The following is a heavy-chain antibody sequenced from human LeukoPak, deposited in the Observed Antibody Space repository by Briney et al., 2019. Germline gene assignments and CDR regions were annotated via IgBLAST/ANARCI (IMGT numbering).Heavy chain of an antibody. CDR1: AGSFSDYY. V-gene: IGHV4-34*01. CDR2: INHSGST. D-gene: IGHD3/OR15-3a*01. J-gene: IGHJ4*02. Sequence: IPSETLSLTCAVYAGSFSDYYWSWIRQPPGKGLEWVGEINHSGSTNYNPSFKSRVTISVDTSKKQFSLKLSSVTAADTAVYYCAKDARDYYFDYWGQGTLVTVSS. CDR3: AKDARDYYFDY.